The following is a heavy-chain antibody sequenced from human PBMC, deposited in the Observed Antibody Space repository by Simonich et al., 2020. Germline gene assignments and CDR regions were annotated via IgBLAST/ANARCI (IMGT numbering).Heavy chain of an antibody. CDR2: INQSGST. CDR3: ARHLQLGPFDY. CDR1: GGSFSGYY. Sequence: QVQLQQWGAGLLKPSETLSLTCAVYGGSFSGYYWSWIRQPQGKGLEWIGEINQSGSTNYNPSLKSRGTISVDTSKNQFSLKLSSVTAADTAVYYCARHLQLGPFDYWGQGTLVTVSS. J-gene: IGHJ4*02. D-gene: IGHD1-1*01. V-gene: IGHV4-34*01.